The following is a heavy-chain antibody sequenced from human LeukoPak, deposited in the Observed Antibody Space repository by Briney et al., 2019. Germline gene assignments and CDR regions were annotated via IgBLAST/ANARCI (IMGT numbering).Heavy chain of an antibody. D-gene: IGHD2-2*02. CDR3: ARAFLKIIRIPPDY. J-gene: IGHJ4*02. V-gene: IGHV3-33*01. CDR2: IWYDGSNK. Sequence: GGSLRLSCAASGFTFSSYGMHWVRQAPGKGLEWVAVIWYDGSNKYYADSVKGRFTISRDNSKNTLYLQMNSLRAEDTAVYYCARAFLKIIRIPPDYWGQGTLVTVSS. CDR1: GFTFSSYG.